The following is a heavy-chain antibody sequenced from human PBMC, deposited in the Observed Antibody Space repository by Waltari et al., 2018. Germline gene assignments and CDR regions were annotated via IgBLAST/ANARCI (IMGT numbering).Heavy chain of an antibody. CDR3: ARLQTYYDFWSGYYTGYAFDI. J-gene: IGHJ3*02. CDR2: IYYSGST. Sequence: QLQLQESGPGLVKPSETLSLTCTVSGGSISSSSYYWGWIRQPPGKGLEWIGSIYYSGSTYYNPSLKSRVTISVDTSKNQFSLKLSSVTAADTAVYYCARLQTYYDFWSGYYTGYAFDIWGQGTMVTVSS. V-gene: IGHV4-39*01. D-gene: IGHD3-3*01. CDR1: GGSISSSSYY.